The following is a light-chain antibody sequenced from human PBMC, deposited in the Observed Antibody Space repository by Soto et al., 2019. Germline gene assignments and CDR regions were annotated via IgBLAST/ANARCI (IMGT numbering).Light chain of an antibody. V-gene: IGLV2-14*03. Sequence: QSALTQPASVSGSPGQSIAISCTGTSSDVGGYDSVSWYQQHPGKAPKLMIYNVSNRPSGVSDRFSGSKSGNTASLTISGLQAEDQADYSCSSYTSSNTYVFGSGTQLTVL. CDR2: NVS. CDR1: SSDVGGYDS. J-gene: IGLJ1*01. CDR3: SSYTSSNTYV.